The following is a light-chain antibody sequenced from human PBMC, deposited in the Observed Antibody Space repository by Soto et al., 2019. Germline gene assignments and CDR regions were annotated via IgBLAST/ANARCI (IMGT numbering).Light chain of an antibody. CDR2: GAS. V-gene: IGKV3-15*01. CDR1: QSVRSN. CDR3: QQYNNWPPIT. J-gene: IGKJ5*01. Sequence: EIVVTQSPATMSVSQGERATLSCAASQSVRSNLAWYQQKPGQAPRLLIYGASTRATGIPDRFSGSGSGTEFTLTVSSLQSEDFAVYYCQQYNNWPPITFGQGTRLEIK.